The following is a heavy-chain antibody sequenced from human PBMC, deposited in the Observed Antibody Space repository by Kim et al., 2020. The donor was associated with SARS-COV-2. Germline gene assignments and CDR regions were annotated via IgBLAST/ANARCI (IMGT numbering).Heavy chain of an antibody. CDR3: TTNSYTVSPYYYYGMDV. D-gene: IGHD4-17*01. J-gene: IGHJ6*02. CDR1: GFTFSNAW. Sequence: GGSLRLSCAASGFTFSNAWMSWVRQAPGKGLEWVGRIKSKTDGGTTDYAAPVKGRFTISRDDSKNTLYLQMNSLKTEDTAVYYCTTNSYTVSPYYYYGMDVWGQGTTVTVSS. V-gene: IGHV3-15*01. CDR2: IKSKTDGGTT.